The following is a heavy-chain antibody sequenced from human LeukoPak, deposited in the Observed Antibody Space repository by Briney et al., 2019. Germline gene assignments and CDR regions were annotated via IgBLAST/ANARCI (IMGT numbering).Heavy chain of an antibody. Sequence: GGSLRLSCAASGFTFSSYGMHWVRQAPGKGLEWVAFIRYDGSNKYYADSVKGRFTISRDNSKNTLYLQMNSLRAEDTAMYYCAKDPDYYGSGSYYQYNWFDPWGQGTLVTVSS. CDR1: GFTFSSYG. J-gene: IGHJ5*02. V-gene: IGHV3-30*02. D-gene: IGHD3-10*01. CDR3: AKDPDYYGSGSYYQYNWFDP. CDR2: IRYDGSNK.